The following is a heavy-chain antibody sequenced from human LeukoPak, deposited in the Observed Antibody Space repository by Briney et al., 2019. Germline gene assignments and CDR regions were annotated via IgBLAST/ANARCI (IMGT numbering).Heavy chain of an antibody. J-gene: IGHJ4*02. Sequence: GGSLRLSCAASGFTFSSYAMSWVRQAPGKGLEWVSAISGSGASTYYADSVKGRFTISRDNSKNTLYLQMNSLRAEDTAVYYCAKPTALMGATGYDYWGQGTLVTVPS. V-gene: IGHV3-23*01. D-gene: IGHD1-26*01. CDR2: ISGSGAST. CDR3: AKPTALMGATGYDY. CDR1: GFTFSSYA.